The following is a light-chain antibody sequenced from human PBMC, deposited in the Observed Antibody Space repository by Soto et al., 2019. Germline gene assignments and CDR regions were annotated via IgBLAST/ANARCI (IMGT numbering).Light chain of an antibody. V-gene: IGKV1-39*01. CDR3: MQALQTLSIT. J-gene: IGKJ5*01. CDR2: RVS. Sequence: DIQMTQSPSSLSASVRERVTIACRASQSITNNLNWYQQKPGRAPKLLIYRVSNLQSGVPPRFSGSGSGTDFTLKISRVEAEDVGVYYCMQALQTLSITFGQGTRLEIK. CDR1: QSITNN.